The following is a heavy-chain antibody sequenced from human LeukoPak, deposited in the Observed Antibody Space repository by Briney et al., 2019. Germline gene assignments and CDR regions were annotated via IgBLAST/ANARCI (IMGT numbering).Heavy chain of an antibody. Sequence: PSETLSLTCTVSGGSISSSSYYWGWIRQPPGKGLEWIGSIYYSGSTYYNPSLKSRVTISVDTSKNQFSLKLSSVTAADTAVYYCARHGVRFNWFDPWGQGTLVTVSS. CDR3: ARHGVRFNWFDP. V-gene: IGHV4-39*01. CDR1: GGSISSSSYY. CDR2: IYYSGST. D-gene: IGHD3-3*01. J-gene: IGHJ5*02.